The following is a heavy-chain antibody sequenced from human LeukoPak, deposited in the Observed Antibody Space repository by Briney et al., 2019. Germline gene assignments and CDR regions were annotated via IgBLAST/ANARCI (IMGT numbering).Heavy chain of an antibody. D-gene: IGHD4-17*01. J-gene: IGHJ4*02. Sequence: GGSLRLSCAASGFTFSSYAMSWVRQAPGKGLEWVSAISGSGGSTYYADSVKGRFTISRDNAKNSLYLQMNSLRAEDTAVYYCARYSTVTPFDYWGQGTLVTVSS. CDR2: ISGSGGST. CDR1: GFTFSSYA. CDR3: ARYSTVTPFDY. V-gene: IGHV3-23*01.